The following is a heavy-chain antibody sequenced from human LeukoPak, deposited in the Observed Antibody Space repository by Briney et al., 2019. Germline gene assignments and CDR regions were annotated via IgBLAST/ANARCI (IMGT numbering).Heavy chain of an antibody. Sequence: GASVKVSCKASGYTFTSYYMHWVRQARGQGLEWMGIINPSGGSTSYAQKFQGRVTMTRDTSTSTVYMELRSLRSDDTAVYYCAFSSYYLQGNYYYMDVWGKGTTVTVSS. J-gene: IGHJ6*03. V-gene: IGHV1-46*01. CDR1: GYTFTSYY. D-gene: IGHD1-26*01. CDR2: INPSGGST. CDR3: AFSSYYLQGNYYYMDV.